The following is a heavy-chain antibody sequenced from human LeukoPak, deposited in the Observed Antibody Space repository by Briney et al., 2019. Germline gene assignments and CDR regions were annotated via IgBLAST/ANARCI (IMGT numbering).Heavy chain of an antibody. Sequence: GGSLRLSCAASGFTFSNAWMTWVRQAPGKGLEWVGFIRSKVYGGTPEYAASVKGRFTISRDDSKGIAYLQMNSLKTEDTAVYYCTRDQTPYYWGQGTLVTVSS. CDR1: GFTFSNAW. CDR3: TRDQTPYY. V-gene: IGHV3-49*04. J-gene: IGHJ4*02. CDR2: IRSKVYGGTP.